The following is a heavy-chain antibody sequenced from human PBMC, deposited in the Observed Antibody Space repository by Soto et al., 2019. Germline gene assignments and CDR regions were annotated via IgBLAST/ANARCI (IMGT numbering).Heavy chain of an antibody. J-gene: IGHJ6*02. V-gene: IGHV4-38-2*02. CDR1: GEYISSGYY. D-gene: IGHD3-22*01. Sequence: LSLTCSVSGEYISSGYYWGWIRQPPGRGLEWIGSIYHNGKTYYNPSLKSRVTISVDTSKNQLSLKVRSVTAADTALYYCSRDRMIVVNYGLDVWGQGTTVTVSS. CDR3: SRDRMIVVNYGLDV. CDR2: IYHNGKT.